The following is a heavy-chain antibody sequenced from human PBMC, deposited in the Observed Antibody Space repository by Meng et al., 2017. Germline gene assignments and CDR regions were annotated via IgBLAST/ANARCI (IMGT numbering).Heavy chain of an antibody. CDR2: ISAYNGNT. V-gene: IGHV1-18*01. CDR3: ARAPHYDFWSGYLFDY. CDR1: GYTFTNYG. D-gene: IGHD3-3*01. Sequence: ASVKVSCKASGYTFTNYGISWVRQAPGQGLEWMGWISAYNGNTNYAQKLQGRVTMTTDTSTSTAYMELRSLRSDDTAVYYCARAPHYDFWSGYLFDYWGQGTLVTVSS. J-gene: IGHJ4*02.